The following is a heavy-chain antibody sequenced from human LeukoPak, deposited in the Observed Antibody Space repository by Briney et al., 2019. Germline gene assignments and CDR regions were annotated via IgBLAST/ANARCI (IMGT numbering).Heavy chain of an antibody. D-gene: IGHD6-19*01. CDR2: MSYDGSTE. CDR1: GFTFSSYA. J-gene: IGHJ4*02. V-gene: IGHV3-30-3*01. Sequence: GGSLRLSCTASGFTFSSYAMLWVRQAPSKGLVWVAFMSYDGSTEYYADSVKGRFTISRDNSKNTLYLQMNSLRAEDTAVYYCARAALSVAATWFDFWGQGTLVTVSS. CDR3: ARAALSVAATWFDF.